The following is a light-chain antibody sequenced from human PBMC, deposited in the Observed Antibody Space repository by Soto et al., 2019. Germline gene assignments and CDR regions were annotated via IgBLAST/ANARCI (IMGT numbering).Light chain of an antibody. CDR1: QSVSSSY. CDR3: QQYGTSPRT. CDR2: GAS. Sequence: ETVLTQSPGTLSLSPGERATLSCRASQSVSSSYLAWYQQKPRQAPRLLIYGASSRATGIPDRFSGSGSGTDFTLTISRLEPDDFAVYYCQQYGTSPRTFGQGTKLEIK. J-gene: IGKJ2*01. V-gene: IGKV3-20*01.